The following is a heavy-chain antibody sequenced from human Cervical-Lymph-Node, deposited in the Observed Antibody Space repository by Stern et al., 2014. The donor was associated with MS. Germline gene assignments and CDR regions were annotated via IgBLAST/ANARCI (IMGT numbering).Heavy chain of an antibody. CDR2: ISSNATVI. V-gene: IGHV3-11*01. D-gene: IGHD5-12*01. CDR1: GFNFSAYY. Sequence: VQLEESGGDLVKPGGALRLSCAASGFNFSAYYMNWIRQAPGQGLEWLSYISSNATVIYYGNCVRGRFISSRENAKQTLYLQMNRLRAEDTAVYYCARGLPSFWGQGSLVTVSP. J-gene: IGHJ4*02. CDR3: ARGLPSF.